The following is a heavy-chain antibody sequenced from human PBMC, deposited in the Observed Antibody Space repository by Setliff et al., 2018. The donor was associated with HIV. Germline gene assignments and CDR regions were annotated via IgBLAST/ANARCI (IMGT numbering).Heavy chain of an antibody. CDR1: GYTFTSYY. J-gene: IGHJ3*02. V-gene: IGHV1-46*01. CDR3: ATGLQLWGVTVLDAFDI. CDR2: INPSGGST. Sequence: GVSVKVSCKASGYTFTSYYMHWVRQAPGQGLEWMGIINPSGGSTSYAQKFQGRVTMTEDTSTDTAYMELSSLRSEDTAVYYCATGLQLWGVTVLDAFDIWGQGTMVTVSS. D-gene: IGHD5-18*01.